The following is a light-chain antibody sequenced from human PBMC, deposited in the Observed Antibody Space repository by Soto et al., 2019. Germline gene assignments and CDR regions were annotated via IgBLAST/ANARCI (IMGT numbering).Light chain of an antibody. CDR2: DAS. CDR3: QQRSNCLFT. Sequence: EIVLTQSPATLSLSPGERATLSCRASKGVSSYLAWYQQKPGQAPGLLIYDASTRASGIPARFSGSGPGTDFTLTISRLEPEDFAVYYCQQRSNCLFTFGPGSKVDIK. CDR1: KGVSSY. J-gene: IGKJ3*01. V-gene: IGKV3D-11*01.